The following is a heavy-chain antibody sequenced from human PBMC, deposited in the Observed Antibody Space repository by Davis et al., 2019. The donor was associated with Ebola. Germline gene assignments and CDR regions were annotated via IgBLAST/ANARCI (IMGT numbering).Heavy chain of an antibody. J-gene: IGHJ4*02. Sequence: PSETLSLTCTVSGGSISSGSYYWSWIRQPPGKGLEWIGYIYYSGSTNYNPSLKSRVTISVDTSKNQFSLKLSSVTAADTAVYYCAREVYYGSGGDNPDRGFDYWGQGTLVTVSS. D-gene: IGHD3-10*01. CDR1: GGSISSGSYY. V-gene: IGHV4-61*01. CDR2: IYYSGST. CDR3: AREVYYGSGGDNPDRGFDY.